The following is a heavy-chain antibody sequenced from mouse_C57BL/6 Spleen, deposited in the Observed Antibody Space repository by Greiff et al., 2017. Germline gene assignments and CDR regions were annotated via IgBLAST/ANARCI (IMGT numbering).Heavy chain of an antibody. Sequence: EVQLVESGGGLVKPGGSLKLSCAASGFTFSDYGMHWVRQAPAKGLEWVAYISSGSSTISYADTVKGRFTISRDNAKNTLFLQMTSLRSEDTAMYYGARDNYYGSSYWYFDVWGTGTTVTVSS. J-gene: IGHJ1*03. V-gene: IGHV5-17*01. CDR3: ARDNYYGSSYWYFDV. CDR1: GFTFSDYG. CDR2: ISSGSSTI. D-gene: IGHD1-1*01.